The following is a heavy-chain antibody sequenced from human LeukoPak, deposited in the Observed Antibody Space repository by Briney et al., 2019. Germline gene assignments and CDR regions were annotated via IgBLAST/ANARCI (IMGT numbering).Heavy chain of an antibody. CDR1: GFTFSGSS. J-gene: IGHJ6*04. V-gene: IGHV3-48*04. Sequence: GGSLRLSCAASGFTFSGSSMNWVRQAPGKGLEWVSYISSSGSTIYYADSVKGRFTISRDNAKNSLYLQMNSLRAEDTAVYYCAELGITMIGGVWGKGTTVTISS. CDR3: AELGITMIGGV. D-gene: IGHD3-10*02. CDR2: ISSSGSTI.